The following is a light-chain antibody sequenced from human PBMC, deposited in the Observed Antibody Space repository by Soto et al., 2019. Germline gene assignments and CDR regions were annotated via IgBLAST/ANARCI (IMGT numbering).Light chain of an antibody. J-gene: IGKJ1*01. CDR2: KAS. CDR3: QQYDGYSRT. CDR1: QSISGW. V-gene: IGKV1-5*03. Sequence: VHITQSPSTLSAAVGDRVIITCRSSQSISGWLAWYQQRPGKAPKLMIYKASNLETGVPSRFSGRGSGTEFTLTINNLQPDDFATYYCQQYDGYSRTFGQGTKVDIK.